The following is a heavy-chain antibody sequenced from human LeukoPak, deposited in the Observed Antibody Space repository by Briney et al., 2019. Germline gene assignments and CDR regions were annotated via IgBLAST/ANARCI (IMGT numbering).Heavy chain of an antibody. D-gene: IGHD3-22*01. CDR1: GFTFSSYE. Sequence: GGSLRLSCAASGFTFSSYEMNWVRQAPGKGLEWVSYISSSGSTIYYADSVKGRFTISRDNAKNSLYLQMNSLRAEDTAVYYCAKSHDSRGYYYWAFDYWGQGTLVTVSS. CDR3: AKSHDSRGYYYWAFDY. CDR2: ISSSGSTI. V-gene: IGHV3-48*03. J-gene: IGHJ4*02.